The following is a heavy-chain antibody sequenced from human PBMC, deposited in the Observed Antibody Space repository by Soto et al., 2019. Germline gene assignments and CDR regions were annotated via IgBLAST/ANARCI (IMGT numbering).Heavy chain of an antibody. Sequence: SETLSLTCTVSGGSISSYYWNWIRQHPGKGLEWIGYIYHCGTTYYNPSLKSRVTISVDRSKNQFSLKLSSVTAADTAVYYCARHLAADAFDIWGQGTMVTVSS. V-gene: IGHV4-59*08. CDR1: GGSISSYY. D-gene: IGHD6-19*01. CDR2: IYHCGTT. CDR3: ARHLAADAFDI. J-gene: IGHJ3*02.